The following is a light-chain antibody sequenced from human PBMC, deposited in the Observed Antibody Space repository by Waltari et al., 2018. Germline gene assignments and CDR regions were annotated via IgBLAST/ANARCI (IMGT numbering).Light chain of an antibody. V-gene: IGKV3-20*01. J-gene: IGKJ1*01. CDR1: QSVSSSY. CDR3: QQYGSSPRT. CDR2: GAS. Sequence: GERATLSCRASQSVSSSYLAWYQQKPGQAPRLLIYGASSRATGIPDRFSGSGSGTDFTLTISRLEPEDFAVYYCQQYGSSPRTFGQGTKVEIK.